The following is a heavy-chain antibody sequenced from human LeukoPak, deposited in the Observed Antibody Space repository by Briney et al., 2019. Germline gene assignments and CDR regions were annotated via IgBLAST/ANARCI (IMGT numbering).Heavy chain of an antibody. CDR2: IYYSGTT. V-gene: IGHV4-59*01. CDR1: GGSISTYY. J-gene: IGHJ6*02. CDR3: ARGRTGKATPGTSDYYYGMDV. Sequence: PSETLSLTCTVSGGSISTYYWSWIRQPPGKGLEWIGYIYYSGTTKYNPSLKSRVTISVDTSKNEFSLRLSSVTAADTAVYFCARGRTGKATPGTSDYYYGMDVWGQGTTVTVSS. D-gene: IGHD6-13*01.